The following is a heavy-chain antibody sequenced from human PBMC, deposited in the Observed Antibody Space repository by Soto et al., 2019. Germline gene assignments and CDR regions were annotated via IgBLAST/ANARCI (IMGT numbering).Heavy chain of an antibody. V-gene: IGHV3-23*01. CDR1: GFTFSNFA. CDR2: ISKSGATT. J-gene: IGHJ3*02. D-gene: IGHD4-17*01. CDR3: AKDPYGDYVGGFEM. Sequence: QLLESGGALVQPGGSLRLSCAASGFTFSNFAMSWVRQAPGGGPEWVSGISKSGATTYYADSVKGRFIISRDHSTNTLSLKMDNLRVEDTAVYWCAKDPYGDYVGGFEMSGQGTQVIVSS.